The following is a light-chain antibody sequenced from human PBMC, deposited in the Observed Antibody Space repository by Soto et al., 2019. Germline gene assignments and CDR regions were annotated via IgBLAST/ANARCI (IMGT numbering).Light chain of an antibody. CDR2: YAS. J-gene: IGKJ5*01. Sequence: EIMMTQSPATLSVSPGERATLSCRASQSVSNNLAWYQQKPCQAPRLLIYYASTRATGIPVRFSGSGSGTEFTLTISSLQSEDFALYYCQQYNNWPPITFGQGTRLEIK. CDR3: QQYNNWPPIT. V-gene: IGKV3-15*01. CDR1: QSVSNN.